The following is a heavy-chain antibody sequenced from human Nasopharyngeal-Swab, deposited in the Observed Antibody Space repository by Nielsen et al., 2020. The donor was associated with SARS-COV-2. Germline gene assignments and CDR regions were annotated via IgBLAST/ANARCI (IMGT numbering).Heavy chain of an antibody. CDR3: ARGKSNSRVVRGYFDY. D-gene: IGHD3-10*01. J-gene: IGHJ4*02. V-gene: IGHV4-59*13. Sequence: PGKGLEWIGYIYYSGSTNYNPSLKSRVTISVDTSKNQFSLKLSSVTAADTAVYYCARGKSNSRVVRGYFDYWGQGTLVTVS. CDR2: IYYSGST.